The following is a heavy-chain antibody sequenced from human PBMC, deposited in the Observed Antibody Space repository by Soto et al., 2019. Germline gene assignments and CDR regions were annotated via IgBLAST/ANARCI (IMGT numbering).Heavy chain of an antibody. D-gene: IGHD4-17*01. Sequence: QVQLVESGGGMVQPGKSLRLSCAASGFTFSYYAMHWVRQAPGKGLEWVAVISYDGSHKYYADSVKGRFTISRDNSKNTLYLQVNSLRGDDTAMYYCARENYGDFYFDYWGQGTLVNVS. CDR3: ARENYGDFYFDY. V-gene: IGHV3-30-3*01. CDR1: GFTFSYYA. CDR2: ISYDGSHK. J-gene: IGHJ4*02.